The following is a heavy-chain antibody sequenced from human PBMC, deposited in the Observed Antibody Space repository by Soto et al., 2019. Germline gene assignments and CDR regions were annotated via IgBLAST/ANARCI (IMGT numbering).Heavy chain of an antibody. J-gene: IGHJ6*03. V-gene: IGHV3-33*01. CDR1: GFTFSSYG. Sequence: GGSLRLSCAASGFTFSSYGMHWVRQAPGKGLEWVAVIWYDGSNKYYADSVKGRFTISRDNSKNTLYLQMNSLRAEDTAVYYCARVAGVANDYGDYNYYYYYYMDVWGKGTTVTVSS. CDR3: ARVAGVANDYGDYNYYYYYYMDV. CDR2: IWYDGSNK. D-gene: IGHD4-17*01.